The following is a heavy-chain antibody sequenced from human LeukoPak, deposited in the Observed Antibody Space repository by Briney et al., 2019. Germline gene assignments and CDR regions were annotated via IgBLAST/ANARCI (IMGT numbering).Heavy chain of an antibody. CDR1: GFTFSSYA. V-gene: IGHV3-48*03. D-gene: IGHD3-10*01. J-gene: IGHJ4*02. CDR2: ISSSGSII. CDR3: ARVRGYGSESFDY. Sequence: GGSLRLSCVASGFTFSSYAMSWVRQAPGKGLEWVSYISSSGSIIHYADAVKGRFTTSRDNAKNSLHLQMNSLRAEDTAIYYCARVRGYGSESFDYWGQGTLVTVSS.